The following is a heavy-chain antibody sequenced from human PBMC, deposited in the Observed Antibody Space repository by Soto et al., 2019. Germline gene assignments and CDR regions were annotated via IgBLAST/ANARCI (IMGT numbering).Heavy chain of an antibody. D-gene: IGHD2-15*01. V-gene: IGHV3-23*01. CDR2: ISGSGSGK. J-gene: IGHJ4*02. CDR3: AKLLNGAEFCSGCSCYSTNPY. Sequence: EVQLLESGGGLVQPGGSLRLSCAASGFTFSSYAMTWVRQAPGKGLEWVSSISGSGSGKYYADSVKGRFTISRDNSKNEPYLQVNSLRAEDTAVYYCAKLLNGAEFCSGCSCYSTNPYWGQRTLVTVSS. CDR1: GFTFSSYA.